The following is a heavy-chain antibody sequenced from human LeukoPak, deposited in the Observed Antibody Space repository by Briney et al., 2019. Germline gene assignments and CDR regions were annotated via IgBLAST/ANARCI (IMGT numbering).Heavy chain of an antibody. Sequence: GGSLRLSCAASEFTLGSYAMSWVRQAPGKGLEWVSGISANGANTHYAESVRGRFIISRDNSKNTLYLKMNSLRAGDTALYFCAKYHNPDSTGPFHWGQGTLVTVSS. D-gene: IGHD3-22*01. V-gene: IGHV3-23*01. CDR2: ISANGANT. CDR1: EFTLGSYA. CDR3: AKYHNPDSTGPFH. J-gene: IGHJ4*02.